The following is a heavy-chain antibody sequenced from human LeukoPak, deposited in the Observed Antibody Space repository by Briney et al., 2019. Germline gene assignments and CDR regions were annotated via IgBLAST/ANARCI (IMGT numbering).Heavy chain of an antibody. CDR1: GDSISSYY. CDR2: IYTSGST. V-gene: IGHV4-4*07. J-gene: IGHJ3*02. D-gene: IGHD3-22*01. Sequence: SETQSPPSTVSGDSISSYYWSWIRQPAGKGLEWIGRIYTSGSTNYNPSLKSRVTMSVDPSKNQFSLKLSSVTAADTAVYYCASTYYYDSSGYHHDAFDIWGQGTMVSVSS. CDR3: ASTYYYDSSGYHHDAFDI.